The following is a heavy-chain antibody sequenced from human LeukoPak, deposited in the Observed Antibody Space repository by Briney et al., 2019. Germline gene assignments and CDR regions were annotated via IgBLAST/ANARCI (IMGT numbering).Heavy chain of an antibody. CDR2: INTYSGGS. CDR3: ARAPVAGARSYDY. CDR1: GYTFTCYY. D-gene: IGHD3-10*01. J-gene: IGHJ4*02. Sequence: ASVTVSCTASGYTFTCYYMHWVRQAPGQGHEWVGWINTYSGGSKYGQMFKGRVTTTREMSMNMACMELGGMSAYDRAVDYCARAPVAGARSYDYWGQGTLVTVSS. V-gene: IGHV1-2*02.